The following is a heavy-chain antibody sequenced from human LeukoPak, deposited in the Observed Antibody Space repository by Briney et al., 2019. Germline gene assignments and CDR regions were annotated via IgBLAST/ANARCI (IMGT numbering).Heavy chain of an antibody. Sequence: PSQTLSLTCTVSGGSISSGGYYWSWIRQHPGKGLEWIGYIYYSGSTYYNPSLKSRVTISVDTSKNQFSLKLSSVTAADTAVYYCARVSSSSWYQLLPYYYYGMDVWGQGTTVTVSS. J-gene: IGHJ6*02. CDR2: IYYSGST. CDR1: GGSISSGGYY. V-gene: IGHV4-31*03. CDR3: ARVSSSSWYQLLPYYYYGMDV. D-gene: IGHD2-2*01.